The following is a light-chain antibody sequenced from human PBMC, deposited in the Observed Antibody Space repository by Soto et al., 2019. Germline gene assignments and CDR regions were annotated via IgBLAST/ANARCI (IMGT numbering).Light chain of an antibody. V-gene: IGKV3D-20*02. J-gene: IGKJ4*01. CDR2: DAS. Sequence: DIVMTQSPGTLSLSPGERAALSCRASQSISSNYLAWYQQKPGQSPRLLIYDASSRAAGVPERFSASGSGTGFTLTISSLEPEDFTVYYCQQHSNWPLTFGGGTKVDIK. CDR1: QSISSNY. CDR3: QQHSNWPLT.